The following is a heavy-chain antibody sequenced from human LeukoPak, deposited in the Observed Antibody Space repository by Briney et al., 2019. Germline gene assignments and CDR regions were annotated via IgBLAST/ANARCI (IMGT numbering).Heavy chain of an antibody. CDR1: GGSISSSNW. D-gene: IGHD3-3*01. CDR2: IYHSGST. J-gene: IGHJ6*03. V-gene: IGHV4-4*02. CDR3: AGLPETAYYDFWSGYSNYYYYYMDV. Sequence: PSETLSLTCAVSGGSISSSNWWSWVRQPPGKGLEWIGEIYHSGSTNYNPSLKSRVTISVDKSKNQFSLKLSSVTAADTAVYYCAGLPETAYYDFWSGYSNYYYYYMDVWGKGTTVTVSS.